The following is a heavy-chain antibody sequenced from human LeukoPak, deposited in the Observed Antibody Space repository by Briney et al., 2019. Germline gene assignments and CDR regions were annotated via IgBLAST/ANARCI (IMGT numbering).Heavy chain of an antibody. D-gene: IGHD4-11*01. CDR2: IKQDGSEK. CDR3: VYSNYGDYYYYMDV. J-gene: IGHJ6*03. V-gene: IGHV3-7*01. CDR1: GFTFSSYW. Sequence: GGSLRLSCAASGFTFSSYWMSWVRQAPGKGLEWVANIKQDGSEKYYVDSVKGRFTISRDNVKNSLYLQMNSLRAEDTAVYYCVYSNYGDYYYYMDVWGKGTTVTVSS.